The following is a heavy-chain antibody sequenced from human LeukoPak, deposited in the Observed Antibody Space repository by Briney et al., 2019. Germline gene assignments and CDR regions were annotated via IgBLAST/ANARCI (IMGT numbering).Heavy chain of an antibody. J-gene: IGHJ5*02. CDR3: ARERDSRGYSPLGP. Sequence: ASVKVSFKTSGYTFNDYYIHWVRQAPGRRLEWMGWINSKREKKYAEKFEGRVTMTRDSSTSTAYMEIRSLRFDDTAVYYCARERDSRGYSPLGPWGKGTLVIVS. D-gene: IGHD3-22*01. CDR1: GYTFNDYY. V-gene: IGHV1-2*02. CDR2: INSKREK.